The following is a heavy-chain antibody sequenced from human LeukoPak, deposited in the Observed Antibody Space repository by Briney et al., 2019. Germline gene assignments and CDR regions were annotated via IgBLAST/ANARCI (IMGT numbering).Heavy chain of an antibody. D-gene: IGHD2-2*03. V-gene: IGHV4-34*01. Sequence: PSETLSLTCAVSGASFSSYYWSWIRQTPGKGLEWIGEISHSGSANYNPSLKSRVTISVDTSKNQFSLKLSSVTAADTAVYYCARHRGYCSSTSCYLIWFDPWGQGTLVTVSS. J-gene: IGHJ5*02. CDR2: ISHSGSA. CDR3: ARHRGYCSSTSCYLIWFDP. CDR1: GASFSSYY.